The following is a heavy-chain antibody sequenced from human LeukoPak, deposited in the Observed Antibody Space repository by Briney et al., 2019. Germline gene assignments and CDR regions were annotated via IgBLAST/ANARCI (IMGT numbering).Heavy chain of an antibody. D-gene: IGHD6-6*01. CDR3: ARDLRRIAARPSELGY. CDR2: INPNSGGT. V-gene: IGHV1-2*02. Sequence: GASVKVSCKASGYTFTGYYMHWVRQAPGQGLEWMGWINPNSGGTNYAQKFQGRVTMTRDTSISTAYMELSRLRSDDTAVYYCARDLRRIAARPSELGYWGQGTLVTVSS. CDR1: GYTFTGYY. J-gene: IGHJ4*02.